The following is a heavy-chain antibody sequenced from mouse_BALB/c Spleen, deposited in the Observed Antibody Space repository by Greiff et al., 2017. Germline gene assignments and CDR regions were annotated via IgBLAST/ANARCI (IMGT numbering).Heavy chain of an antibody. D-gene: IGHD2-4*01. CDR3: ALYDYDSSWFAY. J-gene: IGHJ3*01. CDR2: IYPGSGNT. CDR1: GYTFTDYY. V-gene: IGHV1-77*01. Sequence: QVQLQQSGAELARPGASVKLSCKASGYTFTDYYINWVKQRTGQGLEWIGEIYPGSGNTYYNEKFKGKATLTADKSSSTAYMQLSSLTSEDSAVYFCALYDYDSSWFAYWGQGTLVTVSA.